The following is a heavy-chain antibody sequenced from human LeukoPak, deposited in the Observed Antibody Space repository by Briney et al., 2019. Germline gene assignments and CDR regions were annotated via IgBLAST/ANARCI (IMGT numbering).Heavy chain of an antibody. Sequence: GGSLRLSCAASGFTFSSYTMTWVRQAPGKGLEWVSNINGQSTTMDYADSVKGRFSISRDRAKNSLFLQMNSLRDGDTAVYYCAKDNLWAFDIWGQGTMVTVSS. CDR2: INGQSTTM. J-gene: IGHJ3*02. D-gene: IGHD3-10*01. CDR1: GFTFSSYT. V-gene: IGHV3-48*02. CDR3: AKDNLWAFDI.